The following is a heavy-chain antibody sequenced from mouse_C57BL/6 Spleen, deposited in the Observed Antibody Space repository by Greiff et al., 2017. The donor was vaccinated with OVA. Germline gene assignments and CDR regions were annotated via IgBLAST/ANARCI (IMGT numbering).Heavy chain of an antibody. D-gene: IGHD1-1*01. CDR2: ISNLAYSI. CDR1: GFTFSDYG. Sequence: EVKLVESGGGLVQPGGSPKLSCAASGFTFSDYGMAWVRQAPRKGPEWVAFISNLAYSIYYADTVTGRVTISRENAKNTLYLEMSSLRSEDTTMYYCARQNYGSSYYFDYWGQGTTLTVSS. V-gene: IGHV5-15*04. J-gene: IGHJ2*01. CDR3: ARQNYGSSYYFDY.